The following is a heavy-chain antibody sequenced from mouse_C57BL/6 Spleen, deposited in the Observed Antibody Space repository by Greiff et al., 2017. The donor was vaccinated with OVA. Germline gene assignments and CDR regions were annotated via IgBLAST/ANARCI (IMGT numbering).Heavy chain of an antibody. Sequence: QVQLQQSGAELVRPGTSVKMSCKASGYTFTNYWIGWAKQRPGHGLEWIGDIYPGGGYTNYNEKFKGKATLTADKSSSTAYMQFSSLTSEDSAIYYCARSGRYYDPNYWYLDVWGTGTTVTVSS. D-gene: IGHD2-4*01. V-gene: IGHV1-63*01. CDR2: IYPGGGYT. J-gene: IGHJ1*03. CDR1: GYTFTNYW. CDR3: ARSGRYYDPNYWYLDV.